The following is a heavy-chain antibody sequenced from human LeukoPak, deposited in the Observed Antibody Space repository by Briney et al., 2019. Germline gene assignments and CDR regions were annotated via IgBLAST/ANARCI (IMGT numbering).Heavy chain of an antibody. CDR3: ARAQVGSGWYNGDY. V-gene: IGHV3-33*01. CDR1: GFTFSSYA. CDR2: IWYDGSNK. D-gene: IGHD6-19*01. Sequence: GGSLRLSCAASGFTFSSYAMHWVRQAPGKGLEWVAVIWYDGSNKYYADSVKGRFTISRDNSKNTPYLQMNSLRAEDTAVYYCARAQVGSGWYNGDYWGQGTLVTVSS. J-gene: IGHJ4*02.